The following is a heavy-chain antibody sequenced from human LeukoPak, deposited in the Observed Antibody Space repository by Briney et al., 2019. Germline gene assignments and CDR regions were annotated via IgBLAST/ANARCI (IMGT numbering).Heavy chain of an antibody. V-gene: IGHV1-2*02. D-gene: IGHD3-10*01. CDR3: AREYHYGSGSYYAPDYYYYYGMDV. J-gene: IGHJ6*02. CDR2: INPNSGGT. CDR1: GYTFTGYY. Sequence: GASVKVSCKASGYTFTGYYMHWVRQAPGQGLEWMGWINPNSGGTNYAQKFQGRVTMTRDTSISTAYMELSRLRSDDTAVYYCAREYHYGSGSYYAPDYYYYYGMDVWGQGTTVTVSS.